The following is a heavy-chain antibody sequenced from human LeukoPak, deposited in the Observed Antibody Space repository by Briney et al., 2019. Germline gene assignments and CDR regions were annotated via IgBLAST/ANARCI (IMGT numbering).Heavy chain of an antibody. CDR2: MKSDGSST. D-gene: IGHD3-10*01. J-gene: IGHJ4*02. CDR1: GFTFSSYW. CDR3: AVRPGGSYTGESDY. V-gene: IGHV3-74*01. Sequence: GGSLRLSCAASGFTFSSYWMHWVRQAPGKGLMWVSRMKSDGSSTSYADSVKGRFTISRDNAKNTLYLQMNSLRAEDTAVYYCAVRPGGSYTGESDYWGQGTLVTVSS.